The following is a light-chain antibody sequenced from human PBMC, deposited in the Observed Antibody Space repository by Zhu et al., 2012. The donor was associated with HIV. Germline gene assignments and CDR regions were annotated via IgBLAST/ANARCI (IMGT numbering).Light chain of an antibody. CDR2: AAS. J-gene: IGKJ1*01. CDR1: QRVSSSY. CDR3: QQYGSSPRT. V-gene: IGKV3-20*01. Sequence: EIVLTQSPGILSLSPGERATLSCRASQRVSSSYLAWYQQKPGQPPRLLVYAASSRATGIPDRFSGSGSGTDFTLTITRLEPEDFAVYYCQQYGSSPRTFGQGTKVEIK.